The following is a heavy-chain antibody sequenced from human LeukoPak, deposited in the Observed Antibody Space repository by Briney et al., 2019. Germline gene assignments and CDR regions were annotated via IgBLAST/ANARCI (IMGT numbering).Heavy chain of an antibody. J-gene: IGHJ4*02. CDR1: GYTFTSYY. D-gene: IGHD7-27*01. CDR3: ARESSTGGSDY. V-gene: IGHV1-46*01. CDR2: INPSGGST. Sequence: ASVKVSCKASGYTFTSYYMHWVRRAPGQGLEWMGIINPSGGSTSYAQKFQGRVTMTRDTSTSTVYMELSSLRSEDAAVYYCARESSTGGSDYWGQGTLVTVSS.